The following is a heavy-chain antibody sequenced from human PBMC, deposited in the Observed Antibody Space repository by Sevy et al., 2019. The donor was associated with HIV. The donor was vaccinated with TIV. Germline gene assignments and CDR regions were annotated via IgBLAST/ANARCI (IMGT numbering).Heavy chain of an antibody. CDR3: AKLVVPAASNDDILTGYPDLRVNYGMDV. V-gene: IGHV3-30*02. CDR2: IWYDGSNK. D-gene: IGHD3-9*01. Sequence: GGSLRLSCAASGFTFSDYAIHWVRQAPGKGLEWVAFIWYDGSNKYYTDFVKGRFAISRDNSKNTLYLQMNSLRVEDTAEYYCAKLVVPAASNDDILTGYPDLRVNYGMDVWGQGTTVTVSS. J-gene: IGHJ6*02. CDR1: GFTFSDYA.